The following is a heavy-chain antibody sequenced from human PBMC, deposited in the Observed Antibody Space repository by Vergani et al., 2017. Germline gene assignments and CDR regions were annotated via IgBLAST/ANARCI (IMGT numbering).Heavy chain of an antibody. V-gene: IGHV4-34*01. Sequence: QVQLQQWGAGLLKPSETLSLTCAVYGGSFSGYSWSWIRQPPGKGLEWIGEINHSGSTNYNPSLKGRVTISVDTSKNQFSLKLSSVTAADTAVYYCARVGYSSSSSDYWGQGTLVTVSS. D-gene: IGHD6-6*01. CDR1: GGSFSGYS. CDR2: INHSGST. J-gene: IGHJ4*02. CDR3: ARVGYSSSSSDY.